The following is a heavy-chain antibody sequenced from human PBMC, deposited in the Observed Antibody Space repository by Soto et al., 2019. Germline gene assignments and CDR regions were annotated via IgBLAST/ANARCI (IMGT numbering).Heavy chain of an antibody. Sequence: QVQLQESGPGLVKPSGTLSLTCAVSGGSISSSNWWSWVRQPPGKGLEWIGEVYHSGSTNYNPSLKSRVTISVDKPKNQFSLKLSSVTAEDTAVYYCARVLGNDAFDIWGQGTLVTVSS. D-gene: IGHD7-27*01. CDR1: GGSISSSNW. CDR2: VYHSGST. J-gene: IGHJ3*02. V-gene: IGHV4-4*02. CDR3: ARVLGNDAFDI.